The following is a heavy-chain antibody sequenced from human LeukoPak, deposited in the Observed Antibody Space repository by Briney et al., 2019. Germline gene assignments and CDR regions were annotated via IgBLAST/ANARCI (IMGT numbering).Heavy chain of an antibody. Sequence: GGSLRLSCAASGFTFSSYAMHWVRQAPGKGLEYVSAISSNGGSTYYANSVKGRFTISRDNSKNTLYLQMNGLRADDTAVYYCARAYYYDSGATPGYWGQGTLVTVSS. CDR3: ARAYYYDSGATPGY. CDR1: GFTFSSYA. CDR2: ISSNGGST. J-gene: IGHJ4*02. D-gene: IGHD3-22*01. V-gene: IGHV3-64*01.